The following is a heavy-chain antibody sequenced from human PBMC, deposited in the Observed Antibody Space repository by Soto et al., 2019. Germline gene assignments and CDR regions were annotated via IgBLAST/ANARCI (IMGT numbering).Heavy chain of an antibody. CDR2: IYYSGST. CDR3: ARECGYFGTDY. CDR1: CGSISSGVYY. Sequence: SATLSLTCTVSCGSISSGVYYWSWIRQHRGKGLDWIGYIYYSGSTYYNPSLKSRVTISVDTSNNQFSLELSSVTAADTAVYYCARECGYFGTDYWGQGTLVKVSS. J-gene: IGHJ4*02. V-gene: IGHV4-31*03. D-gene: IGHD3-22*01.